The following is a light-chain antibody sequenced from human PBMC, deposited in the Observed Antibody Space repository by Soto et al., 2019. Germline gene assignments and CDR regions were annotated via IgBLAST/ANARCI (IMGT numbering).Light chain of an antibody. Sequence: DIQMTQSPSSLSASVGDRVTITCQASQDISNYLNWYQQKPGKAPKLLIYDASNLETGVPSRFSGSGSETDFTFTISSLQPEDIATYYCQQYDNLPFTFGPGTKGDIK. CDR2: DAS. V-gene: IGKV1-33*01. CDR3: QQYDNLPFT. J-gene: IGKJ3*01. CDR1: QDISNY.